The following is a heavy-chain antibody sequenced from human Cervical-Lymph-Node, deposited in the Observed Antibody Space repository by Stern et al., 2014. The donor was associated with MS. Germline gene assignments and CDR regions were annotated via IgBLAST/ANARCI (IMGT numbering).Heavy chain of an antibody. Sequence: VQLVQSGGGLVKPGGSLRLSCAASGFTFSSYSMNWVRQAPGKGLEWVSSISSSSSYIYYADSVKGRFTISRDNAKNSLYLQMNSLRAEDTAVYYCARAREYSSYYYYGMDVWGQGTTVTVSS. V-gene: IGHV3-21*01. CDR3: ARAREYSSYYYYGMDV. J-gene: IGHJ6*02. CDR1: GFTFSSYS. D-gene: IGHD6-6*01. CDR2: ISSSSSYI.